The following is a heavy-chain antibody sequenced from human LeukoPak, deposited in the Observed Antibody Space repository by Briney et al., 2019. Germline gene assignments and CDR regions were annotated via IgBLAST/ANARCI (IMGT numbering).Heavy chain of an antibody. CDR2: IYYSGST. V-gene: IGHV4-30-4*01. CDR3: ARSTHSGYDPLGY. Sequence: PSQTLSLTCTVSGGSISSGDYYWSWICQPPGKGLEWIGYIYYSGSTYYNPSLKSRVTISVDTSKNQFSLKLSSVTAADTAVYYCARSTHSGYDPLGYWGQGTLVTVSS. J-gene: IGHJ4*02. D-gene: IGHD5-12*01. CDR1: GGSISSGDYY.